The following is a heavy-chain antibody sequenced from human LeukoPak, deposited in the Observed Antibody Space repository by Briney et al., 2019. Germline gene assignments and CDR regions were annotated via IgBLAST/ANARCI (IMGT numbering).Heavy chain of an antibody. CDR2: ISGRGGST. J-gene: IGHJ4*02. D-gene: IGHD3-22*01. CDR3: AKVMNYYDSSGYYGSAYFDY. CDR1: GSTFASYA. Sequence: GGSLRLSCAASGSTFASYAMGWVRQAPGKGLGWVSAISGRGGSTYYADSVKGRFTISRDNSKNTLYLQMNSLRAEDTAVYYCAKVMNYYDSSGYYGSAYFDYWGQGTLVTVSS. V-gene: IGHV3-23*01.